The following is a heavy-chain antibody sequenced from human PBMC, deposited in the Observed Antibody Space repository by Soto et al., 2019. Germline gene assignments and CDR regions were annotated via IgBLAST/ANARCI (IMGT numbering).Heavy chain of an antibody. V-gene: IGHV4-39*01. CDR3: APLSVSLSGPYGIHV. CDR1: GYSVSSSDYY. Sequence: SETLSLTCSVSGYSVSSSDYYWAWIRQPPGKGLEWIGSMFYSGLTYYNPSLKSRVTLPVDTSKNQFSVRLNSVTAADTAVYYCAPLSVSLSGPYGIHVWGQGTTVTVSS. CDR2: MFYSGLT. J-gene: IGHJ6*02. D-gene: IGHD2-15*01.